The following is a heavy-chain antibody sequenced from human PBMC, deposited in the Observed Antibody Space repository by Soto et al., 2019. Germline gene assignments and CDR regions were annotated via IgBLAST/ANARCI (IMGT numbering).Heavy chain of an antibody. CDR3: ARAPLVSNWNECFDY. CDR2: ISYDGNNK. Sequence: PGGSLRLSCSASAFTFSSYPMHWVRQAPGKGLEWVATISYDGNNKYYADSAKGRLSISRDNSKLFLQMNSLRPEDTAVYYCARAPLVSNWNECFDYWGQGTLVTVSS. D-gene: IGHD1-1*01. CDR1: AFTFSSYP. V-gene: IGHV3-30-3*01. J-gene: IGHJ4*01.